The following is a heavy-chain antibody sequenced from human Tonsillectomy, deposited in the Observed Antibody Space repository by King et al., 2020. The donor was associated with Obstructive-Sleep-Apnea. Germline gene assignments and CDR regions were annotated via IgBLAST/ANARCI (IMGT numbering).Heavy chain of an antibody. CDR3: ARDLGSSAVEDFYYGMDV. Sequence: VQPVESGGTLVQPGGSLRLSCAASGFSVRSKCMSWVRQAPGKGLEWVSVISAGGRTYYADSVKDRFTISRQSSKNTLSLQMDSLRPEDTAVYYCARDLGSSAVEDFYYGMDVWGQGTTVTVSS. V-gene: IGHV3-53*04. CDR2: ISAGGRT. D-gene: IGHD3-22*01. CDR1: GFSVRSKC. J-gene: IGHJ6*02.